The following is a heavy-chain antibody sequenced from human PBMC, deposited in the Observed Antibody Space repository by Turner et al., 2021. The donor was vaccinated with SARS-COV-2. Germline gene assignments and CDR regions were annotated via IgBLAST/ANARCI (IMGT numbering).Heavy chain of an antibody. CDR1: GGSISSSSYY. J-gene: IGHJ3*02. D-gene: IGHD3-22*01. V-gene: IGHV4-39*01. CDR2: ISYSGGT. CDR3: ASRLITMIVVVKDLSAFDI. Sequence: QLQLQQSGPGLVKPSETLSLTCTVSGGSISSSSYYWGWIRQPPGKGLEWIGNISYSGGTHSNPPPKSRVTLSVYTSKNQFSPKMSSVTAADTAVYYCASRLITMIVVVKDLSAFDIWGQGTMVTVSS.